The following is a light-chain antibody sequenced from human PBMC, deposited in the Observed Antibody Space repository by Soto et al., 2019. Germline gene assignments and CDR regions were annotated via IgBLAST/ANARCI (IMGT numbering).Light chain of an antibody. J-gene: IGKJ4*01. V-gene: IGKV2-24*01. CDR2: EVS. Sequence: DIVLTQTPLSSPVTLGQPASISCRSSQSLVHSDGNTYLNWLQQRPGQPPRLLIYEVSNRFSGGPDRFSGSGAGTDFTLEISRVEAEDVGVYYCMQTTQFPLTFGGGTKVEIK. CDR3: MQTTQFPLT. CDR1: QSLVHSDGNTY.